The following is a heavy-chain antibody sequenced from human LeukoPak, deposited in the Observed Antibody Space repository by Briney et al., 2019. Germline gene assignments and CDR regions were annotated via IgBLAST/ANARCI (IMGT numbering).Heavy chain of an antibody. V-gene: IGHV3-53*04. D-gene: IGHD3-3*01. J-gene: IGHJ3*02. CDR1: GFTASSNY. Sequence: QTGGSLRLSCAASGFTASSNYMSWVRQAPGKGLEWVSVIYSGGSTYYVDSVKGRFTISRHNSKNTLYLQMNSLRAEDTAVYYCARGRFGVISAFDIWGQGTMVTVS. CDR3: ARGRFGVISAFDI. CDR2: IYSGGST.